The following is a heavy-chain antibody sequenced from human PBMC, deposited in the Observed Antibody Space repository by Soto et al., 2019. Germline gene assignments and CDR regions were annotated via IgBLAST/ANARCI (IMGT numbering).Heavy chain of an antibody. Sequence: PGGSLRLSCAASGFTFSSYGMHWVRQAPGKGLEWVAVIWYDGSNKYYADSVKGRFTISRDNSKNTLYLQMNSLRAEDTAVYYCARDGGVGSGYDWVSYYYYGMDVWGQGTTVTVSS. CDR2: IWYDGSNK. CDR3: ARDGGVGSGYDWVSYYYYGMDV. D-gene: IGHD5-12*01. J-gene: IGHJ6*02. CDR1: GFTFSSYG. V-gene: IGHV3-33*01.